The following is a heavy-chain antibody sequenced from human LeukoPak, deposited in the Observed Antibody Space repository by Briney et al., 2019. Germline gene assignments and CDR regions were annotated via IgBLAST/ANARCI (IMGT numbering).Heavy chain of an antibody. Sequence: GGSLRLSCAASGFTVSSNYMSWVRQAPGKGLEWVSVIYSGGSTYYADSVKGRFTISRDNSKNTLYLQMNSLRAEDTAGYYCARDRAAVAYWYFDLWGRGTLVTVSS. V-gene: IGHV3-53*01. D-gene: IGHD6-19*01. CDR1: GFTVSSNY. CDR2: IYSGGST. J-gene: IGHJ2*01. CDR3: ARDRAAVAYWYFDL.